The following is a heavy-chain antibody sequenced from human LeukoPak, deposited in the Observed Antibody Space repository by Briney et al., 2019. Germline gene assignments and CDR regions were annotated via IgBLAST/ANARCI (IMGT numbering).Heavy chain of an antibody. D-gene: IGHD6-13*01. Sequence: ASVKVSYKASGGTFSSYAISWVRQAPGQGLEWMGGIIPIFGTANYAQKFQGRVTITADESTSTAYMELSSLRSEDTAVYYCARAGIAAAGTSSWFDPWGQGTLVTVSS. CDR3: ARAGIAAAGTSSWFDP. V-gene: IGHV1-69*13. CDR2: IIPIFGTA. CDR1: GGTFSSYA. J-gene: IGHJ5*02.